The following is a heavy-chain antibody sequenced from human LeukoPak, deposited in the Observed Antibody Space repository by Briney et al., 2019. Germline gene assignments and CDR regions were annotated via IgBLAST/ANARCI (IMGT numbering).Heavy chain of an antibody. Sequence: SETLSLTCAVYGGSFSGYYWSWIRQPPGKGLEWIGEINHSGSTNYNPSLKSRVTISVDTSKNQFSLKLSSVTAADTAVYYCARAHPNCYDSSGYRTRAFEDIWGQGTMVTVSS. D-gene: IGHD3-22*01. CDR3: ARAHPNCYDSSGYRTRAFEDI. CDR1: GGSFSGYY. J-gene: IGHJ3*02. CDR2: INHSGST. V-gene: IGHV4-34*01.